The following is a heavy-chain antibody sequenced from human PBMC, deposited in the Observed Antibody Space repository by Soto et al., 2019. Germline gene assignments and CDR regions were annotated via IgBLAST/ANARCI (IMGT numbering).Heavy chain of an antibody. CDR2: IYPGDSDA. CDR1: GYSFTDYW. V-gene: IGHV5-51*01. D-gene: IGHD6-19*01. CDR3: ARQTTGWFGMDV. Sequence: GESLKFSCKGSGYSFTDYWIGWVRQMPGKGLEWMGIIYPGDSDARYSPSFQGQVSISTDTSVNTAYLQWGSLKASDTAMYYCARQTTGWFGMDVWGQGTTVTVSS. J-gene: IGHJ6*02.